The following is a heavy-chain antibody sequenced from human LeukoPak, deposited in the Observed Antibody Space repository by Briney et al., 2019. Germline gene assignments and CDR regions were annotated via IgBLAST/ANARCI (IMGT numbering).Heavy chain of an antibody. CDR1: GFTFSSYA. V-gene: IGHV3-7*01. J-gene: IGHJ4*02. Sequence: PGGSLRLSCAASGFTFSSYAMSWVRQAPGKGLEWVANIKQDGSEEYYVDSVRGRFTISRDNAKNSLYLQMNSLRAEDTAVYYCARVTCLMCSPLLWGQGTLVTVSS. CDR3: ARVTCLMCSPLL. D-gene: IGHD3-10*01. CDR2: IKQDGSEE.